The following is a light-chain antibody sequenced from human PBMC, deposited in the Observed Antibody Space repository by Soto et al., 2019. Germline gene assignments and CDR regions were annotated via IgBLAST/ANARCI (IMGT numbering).Light chain of an antibody. J-gene: IGKJ1*01. V-gene: IGKV3D-15*01. CDR1: QSVSSSY. CDR3: QQYNNWPKM. Sequence: EIVLTQCPGTLSLSPGERATLSFRSSQSVSSSYLAWYQQKPGQPPRLLIYRASNRATGIPARFSGSGAGTEFTLTISSLQSEDFAVYYCQQYNNWPKMFGQGTKVDIK. CDR2: RAS.